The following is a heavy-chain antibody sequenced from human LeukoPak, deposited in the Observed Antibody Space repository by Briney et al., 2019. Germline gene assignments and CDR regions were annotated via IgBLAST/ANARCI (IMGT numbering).Heavy chain of an antibody. J-gene: IGHJ4*02. CDR2: IIPILGIA. D-gene: IGHD5-18*01. V-gene: IGHV1-69*04. Sequence: SVKVSCKASGGTFSSYAIIWVRQAPGQGLEWMGRIIPILGIANYAQKFQGRVTITADKSTSTAYMELSSLRSEDTAVYYCARGRLRGYSYGSFDYWGQGTLVTVSS. CDR1: GGTFSSYA. CDR3: ARGRLRGYSYGSFDY.